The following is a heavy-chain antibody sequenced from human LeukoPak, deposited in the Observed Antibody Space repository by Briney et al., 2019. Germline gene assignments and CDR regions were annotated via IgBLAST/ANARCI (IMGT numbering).Heavy chain of an antibody. CDR1: GFTFSNYW. Sequence: HPGGSLRLSCAASGFTFSNYWMHWVRPAPGKGLVWVSRVNSDGSSTGYAHSVKGRFTISRDSAKNTLYLQMNSLRAEETAVYFCARGSGDGYNGVFDSWGQGTLVTVSS. CDR3: ARGSGDGYNGVFDS. D-gene: IGHD5-24*01. V-gene: IGHV3-74*01. J-gene: IGHJ5*01. CDR2: VNSDGSST.